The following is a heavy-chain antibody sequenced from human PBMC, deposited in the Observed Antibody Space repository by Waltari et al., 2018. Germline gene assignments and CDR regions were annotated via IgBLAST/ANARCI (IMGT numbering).Heavy chain of an antibody. CDR3: ARGIADD. D-gene: IGHD6-13*01. V-gene: IGHV3-33*01. CDR1: GFTFSSYG. Sequence: QVQLVESGGGVVQPGRSLRLSCTASGFTFSSYGMLWVRQAPGKGLDWVARIWYDGTNKNYADSVRGRFTISRDNSKNTLYLQMNSLRVEDTAVYYCARGIADDWGQGTLVTVSS. CDR2: IWYDGTNK. J-gene: IGHJ4*02.